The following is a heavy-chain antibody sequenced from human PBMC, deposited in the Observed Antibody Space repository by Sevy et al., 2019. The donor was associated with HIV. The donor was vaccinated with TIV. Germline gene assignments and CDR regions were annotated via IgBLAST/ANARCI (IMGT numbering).Heavy chain of an antibody. CDR3: AREETGYYYGMDV. CDR2: IYSGGST. CDR1: GFTVSSNY. J-gene: IGHJ6*02. V-gene: IGHV3-53*01. Sequence: GGSLRLSCAASGFTVSSNYMSWVRQGPGKGLEWVSVIYSGGSTYYADSVKGRFTISRDNSKNTLYLQMNSLRAEDTAVYYCAREETGYYYGMDVWGQGTTVTVSS.